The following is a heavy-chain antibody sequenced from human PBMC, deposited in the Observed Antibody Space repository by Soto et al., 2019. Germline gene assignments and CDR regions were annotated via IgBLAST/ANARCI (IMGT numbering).Heavy chain of an antibody. CDR2: ISHGGST. Sequence: PSETLSLTCAVSGYSISSGYYWGWLRQPPGKGLEWIGSISHGGSTYYNPSLNSRVTLSIDMTNNHVSLILNSVTAADTAVYYCARVGPWVPYYYDSTPYTLENWFDPWGQGTLVTVSS. V-gene: IGHV4-38-2*01. CDR1: GYSISSGYY. CDR3: ARVGPWVPYYYDSTPYTLENWFDP. J-gene: IGHJ5*02. D-gene: IGHD3-22*01.